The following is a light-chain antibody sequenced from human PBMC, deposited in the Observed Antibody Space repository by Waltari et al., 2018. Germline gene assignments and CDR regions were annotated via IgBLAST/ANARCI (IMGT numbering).Light chain of an antibody. Sequence: DIQMTQSPSSLSASVGDRVTITCQASQDISNYLNWYQQKPGKAPKLLISDASHLETGVPSRVSGSGSETDCTYTISSLQPEGIATQYCQQYDNLPRITFGQATRLEIK. CDR1: QDISNY. CDR2: DAS. V-gene: IGKV1-33*01. J-gene: IGKJ5*01. CDR3: QQYDNLPRIT.